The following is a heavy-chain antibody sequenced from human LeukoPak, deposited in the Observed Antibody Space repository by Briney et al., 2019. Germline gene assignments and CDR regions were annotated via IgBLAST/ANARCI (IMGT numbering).Heavy chain of an antibody. CDR2: IMPIFGTA. V-gene: IGHV1-69*13. D-gene: IGHD2-2*01. J-gene: IGHJ6*02. CDR3: ARGGVVVPAALVGYYYYGMDV. CDR1: GGTFSSYA. Sequence: SVKVSCKASGGTFSSYAISWVRQAPGQGLEWMGGIMPIFGTANCAQKFQGRVTITADESTSTAYMELSSLRSEDTAVYYCARGGVVVPAALVGYYYYGMDVWGQGTTVTVSS.